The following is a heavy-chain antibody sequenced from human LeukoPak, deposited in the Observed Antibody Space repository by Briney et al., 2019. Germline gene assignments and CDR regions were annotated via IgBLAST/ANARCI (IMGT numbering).Heavy chain of an antibody. CDR3: ARVGIQLWLTFDY. V-gene: IGHV4-34*01. Sequence: SETLSPTCAVYGGSFSGYYWSWIRQPPGKGLEWIGEINHSGSTNYNPSLKSRVTISVDTSKNQFSLKLSSVTAADTAVYYCARVGIQLWLTFDYWGQGTLVTVSS. J-gene: IGHJ4*02. CDR2: INHSGST. D-gene: IGHD5-18*01. CDR1: GGSFSGYY.